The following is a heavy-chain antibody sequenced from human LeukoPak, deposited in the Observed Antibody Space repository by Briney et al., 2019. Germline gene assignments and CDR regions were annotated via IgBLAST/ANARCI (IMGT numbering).Heavy chain of an antibody. CDR2: INPSGGST. V-gene: IGHV1-46*01. CDR1: GYTFTSYY. Sequence: GASVKVSCKASGYTFTSYYMHWVRQAPGQGLEWMGIINPSGGSTSYAQKFQGRVTMTRDMSTSTVYMELSSLRSEDTAVYCCARVNVAAARSNDYWGQGTLVTVSS. CDR3: ARVNVAAARSNDY. D-gene: IGHD6-6*01. J-gene: IGHJ4*02.